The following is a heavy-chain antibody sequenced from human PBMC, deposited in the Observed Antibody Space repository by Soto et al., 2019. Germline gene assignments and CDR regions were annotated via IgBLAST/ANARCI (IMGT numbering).Heavy chain of an antibody. CDR1: GGSISSGDYS. D-gene: IGHD3-16*02. Sequence: PSETLSLTCTVSGGSISSGDYSWSWIRQPPGKGLEWIGYIYYSGDTYYNPSLKSRVTISVDTSKNQFSLKLSSVTAADTAVYYCARGTTPYDYTWGSYRIFDYWGQGTPVTVSS. V-gene: IGHV4-30-4*01. CDR3: ARGTTPYDYTWGSYRIFDY. J-gene: IGHJ4*02. CDR2: IYYSGDT.